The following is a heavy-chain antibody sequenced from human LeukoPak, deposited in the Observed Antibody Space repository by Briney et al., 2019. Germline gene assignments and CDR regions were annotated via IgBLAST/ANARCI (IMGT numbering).Heavy chain of an antibody. D-gene: IGHD2-15*01. J-gene: IGHJ4*02. V-gene: IGHV3-23*01. CDR3: ASLGYCSGGSCPSPLDY. Sequence: GGSLRLSCAASGFTFASYAMSWVCQAPGKGLEWVSTMSGSGGSTYYADSVKGRFTISRDNSKNTLYLQMNSLRAEDTAVYYCASLGYCSGGSCPSPLDYWGQGTLVTVSS. CDR1: GFTFASYA. CDR2: MSGSGGST.